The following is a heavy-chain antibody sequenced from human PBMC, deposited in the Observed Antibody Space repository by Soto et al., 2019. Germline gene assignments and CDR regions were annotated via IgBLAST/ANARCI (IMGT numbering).Heavy chain of an antibody. V-gene: IGHV3-74*01. CDR2: INSDGSST. J-gene: IGHJ4*02. D-gene: IGHD2-15*01. Sequence: EVQLVESGGGLVQHGGSLRLSCAASGFTFSSYWMHWVRQAPGKGLVWVSRINSDGSSTSYADSVKGRFTISRDNAKNTLYLQMNSVRAEDTAVYYCVRTSLVVAAATREDYWGQGTLVTVSS. CDR1: GFTFSSYW. CDR3: VRTSLVVAAATREDY.